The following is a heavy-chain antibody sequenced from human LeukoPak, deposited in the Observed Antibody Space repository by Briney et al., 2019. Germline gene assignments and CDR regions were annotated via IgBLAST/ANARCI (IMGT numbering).Heavy chain of an antibody. D-gene: IGHD2-21*01. Sequence: ASVKVSCKASGYTFTGYYMHWVRQAPGQGLEWMGWINPNSGGTNYAQKFQGRVTMTRDTSISTAYMELSRLRSDDTAVYYCTTLPGLVDGGGWLDYWGQGTLVTVSS. CDR2: INPNSGGT. J-gene: IGHJ4*02. V-gene: IGHV1-2*02. CDR1: GYTFTGYY. CDR3: TTLPGLVDGGGWLDY.